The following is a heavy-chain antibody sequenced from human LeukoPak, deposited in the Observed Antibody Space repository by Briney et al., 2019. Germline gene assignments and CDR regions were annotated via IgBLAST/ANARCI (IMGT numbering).Heavy chain of an antibody. Sequence: KPSETLSLTCTVSIDSISSYYWSWIRQPAGKGLEWIGRIYTSGSTNYNPSLKSRVTMSVDTSKNQFSLKLSSVTAADTAVYYCARDLTMIVVAMTGYFDYWGQGTLVTVSS. J-gene: IGHJ4*02. V-gene: IGHV4-4*07. CDR1: IDSISSYY. CDR2: IYTSGST. CDR3: ARDLTMIVVAMTGYFDY. D-gene: IGHD3-22*01.